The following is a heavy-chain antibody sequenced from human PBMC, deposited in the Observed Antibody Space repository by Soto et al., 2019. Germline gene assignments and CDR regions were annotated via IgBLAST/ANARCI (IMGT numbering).Heavy chain of an antibody. Sequence: QVQLVQSGAEVKKPGSSVKVSSKASGGTFSSYTISWVRQAPGQGLEWMGRIIPILGIANYAQKFQGRVTITADKSTSTAYMELSSLRSEDTAVYYCAREPPSSGWYLSGSGWGQGTLVTVSS. CDR3: AREPPSSGWYLSGSG. V-gene: IGHV1-69*08. CDR1: GGTFSSYT. D-gene: IGHD6-19*01. J-gene: IGHJ4*02. CDR2: IIPILGIA.